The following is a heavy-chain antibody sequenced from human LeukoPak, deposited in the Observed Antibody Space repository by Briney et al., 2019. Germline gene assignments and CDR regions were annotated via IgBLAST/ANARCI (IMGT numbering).Heavy chain of an antibody. V-gene: IGHV1-2*02. Sequence: ASVKVSCKASGYSFTGYYMHWVRQAPGQGLEWMGWLNPNSGDTNYAQKFQGRVTMTRDTSISTAYMELSGLRSDDTAVYYCARGNPAWWELQNDAFDIWGQGTMVTVSS. J-gene: IGHJ3*02. CDR1: GYSFTGYY. CDR3: ARGNPAWWELQNDAFDI. CDR2: LNPNSGDT. D-gene: IGHD1-26*01.